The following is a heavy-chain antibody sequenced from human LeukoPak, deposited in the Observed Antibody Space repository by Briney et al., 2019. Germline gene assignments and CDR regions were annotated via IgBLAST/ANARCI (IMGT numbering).Heavy chain of an antibody. CDR3: ARVRRNSGNKYFDP. V-gene: IGHV4-61*02. J-gene: IGHJ5*02. Sequence: SETLSLTCTVSGGSISSGNYYWSWIRQPAGMGLEWIGRIYISGATEDNPSLKSRVTISIDTSKNQFYWRLSSVTAADTAVYYCARVRRNSGNKYFDPWGQGTRVTVSS. CDR1: GGSISSGNYY. D-gene: IGHD5-12*01. CDR2: IYISGAT.